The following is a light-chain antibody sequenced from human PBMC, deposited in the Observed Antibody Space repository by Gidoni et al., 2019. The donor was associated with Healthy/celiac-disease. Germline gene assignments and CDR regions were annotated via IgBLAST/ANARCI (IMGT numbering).Light chain of an antibody. V-gene: IGKV3-20*01. CDR1: QSVSSSS. CDR3: QQYGSSPGT. CDR2: GAS. Sequence: EIVLTQSPGTLSLSPGERATLSCRASQSVSSSSLAWSQQKPGQAPRLLIYGASSRATGIPDRFSGSGSGTDFTLTISRLEPEDFAVYYCQQYGSSPGTFGQGTKLEIK. J-gene: IGKJ2*01.